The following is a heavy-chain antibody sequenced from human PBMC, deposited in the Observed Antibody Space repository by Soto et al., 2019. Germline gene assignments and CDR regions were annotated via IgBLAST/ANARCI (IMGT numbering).Heavy chain of an antibody. CDR2: ISWNSGSI. V-gene: IGHV3-9*01. CDR1: GFTFDDYA. CDR3: AKDMGGAVAGTFDY. D-gene: IGHD6-19*01. Sequence: EVQLVESGGGLVQPGGSLRLSCAASGFTFDDYAMHWVRQAPGKGLEWVSGISWNSGSIGYADSVKGRFTISRDNAKNSLYLQMNSLRAEDTALYYCAKDMGGAVAGTFDYWGQGTLVTVSS. J-gene: IGHJ4*02.